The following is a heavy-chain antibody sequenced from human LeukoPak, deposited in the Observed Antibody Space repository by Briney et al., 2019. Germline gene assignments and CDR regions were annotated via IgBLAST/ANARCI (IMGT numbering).Heavy chain of an antibody. V-gene: IGHV4-30-4*01. J-gene: IGHJ4*02. CDR3: ARARGYSYGSPFDY. CDR1: GGSISSGDYY. D-gene: IGHD5-18*01. Sequence: SETLSLTCTVSGGSISSGDYYWSWVPQPPGKGLGWIGYIYYSGSTYYNPSLKSRVTISVDTSKNQFSLKLSSVTAADTAVYYCARARGYSYGSPFDYWGQGTLVTVSS. CDR2: IYYSGST.